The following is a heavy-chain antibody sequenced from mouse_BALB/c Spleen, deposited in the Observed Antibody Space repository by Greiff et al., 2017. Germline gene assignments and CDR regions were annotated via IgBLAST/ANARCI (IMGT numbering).Heavy chain of an antibody. V-gene: IGHV3-2*02. D-gene: IGHD2-14*01. J-gene: IGHJ3*01. CDR1: GYSITSDYA. Sequence: EVQLQESGPGLVKPSQSLSLTCTVTGYSITSDYAWNWIRQFPGNKLEWMGYISYSGSTSYNPSLKSRISITRDTSKNQFFLQLNSVTTEDTATYYCARLMYDWFAYWGQGTLVTVSA. CDR2: ISYSGST. CDR3: ARLMYDWFAY.